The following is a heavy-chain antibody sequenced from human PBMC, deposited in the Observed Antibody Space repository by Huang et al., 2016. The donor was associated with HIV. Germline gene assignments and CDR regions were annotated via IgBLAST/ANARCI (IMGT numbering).Heavy chain of an antibody. CDR2: SNHLGSH. D-gene: IGHD3-10*01. Sequence: QVHLQQWGAGLLKSAETLSLTCAVYGGSLSGYYWSWLRQTPGKGLEWIGESNHLGSHNYNPALKSRVSISMDGSKKQFSLKLRSISDADTAVYFCARDATKNPRGWFDPWGQGTLVTVSS. CDR3: ARDATKNPRGWFDP. J-gene: IGHJ5*02. CDR1: GGSLSGYY. V-gene: IGHV4-34*02.